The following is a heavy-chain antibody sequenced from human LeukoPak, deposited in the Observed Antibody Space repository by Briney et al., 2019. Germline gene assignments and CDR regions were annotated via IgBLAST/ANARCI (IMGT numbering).Heavy chain of an antibody. CDR3: ARGGPYDFWSGYYYGRPVRSRTGSCYFDY. J-gene: IGHJ4*02. Sequence: SETLSLTCAVYGGSFSGYYWSWIRQPPGKGLEWIGEINHSGGTNYNPSLKSRVTISVDTSKNQFSLKLSSVTAADTAVYYCARGGPYDFWSGYYYGRPVRSRTGSCYFDYWGQGTLVTVSS. V-gene: IGHV4-34*01. CDR2: INHSGGT. CDR1: GGSFSGYY. D-gene: IGHD3-3*01.